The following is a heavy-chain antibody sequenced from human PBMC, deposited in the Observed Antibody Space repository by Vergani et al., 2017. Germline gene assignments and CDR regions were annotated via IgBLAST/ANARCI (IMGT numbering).Heavy chain of an antibody. V-gene: IGHV3-30*18. CDR1: GFTFSSYG. CDR3: AKEYYDFWSGYYYYYYGMDV. CDR2: ISYDGSNK. J-gene: IGHJ6*02. D-gene: IGHD3-3*01. Sequence: QVQLVESGGGVVQPGRSLRLSCAASGFTFSSYGMHWVRQAPGKGLEWVAVISYDGSNKYYADSVKGRFTISRDNSKNTLYLQMNSLRAEDTAVYYCAKEYYDFWSGYYYYYYGMDVWGQGP.